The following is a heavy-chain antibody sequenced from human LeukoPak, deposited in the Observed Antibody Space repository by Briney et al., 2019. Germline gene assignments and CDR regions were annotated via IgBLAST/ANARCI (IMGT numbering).Heavy chain of an antibody. V-gene: IGHV4-38-2*02. CDR1: GYSISSGYY. CDR2: IYHSGST. D-gene: IGHD3-16*01. CDR3: AREGLRLRGNWFDP. Sequence: SETLSLTCAVSGYSISSGYYWGWIRQPPGKGLEWIGSIYHSGSTYYNPSLKSRVAISVDTSKNQFSLKLGSVTAADTAVYYCAREGLRLRGNWFDPWGQGTLVTVSS. J-gene: IGHJ5*02.